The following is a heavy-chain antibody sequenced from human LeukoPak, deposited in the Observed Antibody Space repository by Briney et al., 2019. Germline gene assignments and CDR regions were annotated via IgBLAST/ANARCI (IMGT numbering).Heavy chain of an antibody. CDR1: GFTFSSYG. V-gene: IGHV3-72*01. CDR2: TRNKANSYTT. J-gene: IGHJ6*02. Sequence: PGRSLRLSCAASGFTFSSYGMHWVRQAPGKGLEWVGRTRNKANSYTTEYAASVKGRFTISRDDSKNSLYLQMNSLKTEDTAVYYCARAGFWSGSNYYYGMDVWGQGTTVTVSS. D-gene: IGHD3-3*01. CDR3: ARAGFWSGSNYYYGMDV.